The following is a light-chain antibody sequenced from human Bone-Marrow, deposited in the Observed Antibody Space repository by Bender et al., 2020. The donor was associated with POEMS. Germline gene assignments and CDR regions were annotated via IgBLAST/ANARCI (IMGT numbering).Light chain of an antibody. J-gene: IGLJ2*01. CDR1: SSDVGSYNF. CDR3: CSYAGSSSSVI. Sequence: QSALTQPPSVSGSPGQSVTISCTGTSSDVGSYNFVSWYQQHPGKAPKLIIYEVFKRPSGLSNRFSGSKFDNTASLTISGLQAADEADYYCCSYAGSSSSVIFGGGTRLTVL. CDR2: EVF. V-gene: IGLV2-23*02.